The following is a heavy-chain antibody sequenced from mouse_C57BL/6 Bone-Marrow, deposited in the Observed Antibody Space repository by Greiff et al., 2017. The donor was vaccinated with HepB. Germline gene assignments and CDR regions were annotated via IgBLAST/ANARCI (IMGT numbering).Heavy chain of an antibody. J-gene: IGHJ1*03. CDR1: GYAFSSSW. CDR3: ARELTGTEGYFDV. CDR2: IYPGDGDT. D-gene: IGHD4-1*01. V-gene: IGHV1-82*01. Sequence: VQLQESGPELVKPGASVKISCKASGYAFSSSWMNWVKQRPGKGLEWIGRIYPGDGDTNYNGKFKGKATLTADKSSSTAYMQLSSLTSEDSAVYFCARELTGTEGYFDVWGTGTTVTVSS.